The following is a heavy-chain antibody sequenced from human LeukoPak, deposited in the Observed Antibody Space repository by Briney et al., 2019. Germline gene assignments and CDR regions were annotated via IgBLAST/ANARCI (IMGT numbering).Heavy chain of an antibody. J-gene: IGHJ4*02. Sequence: PGESLKISCKGSGYSFSSYWIGWVRQMPGTGLEWMVIIYPGDSDIKYSPSFEGQVTISADKSNITAYLQWSSLKASDTAMYYCARRSSSGGYYFDYWGQGTLVTVSS. V-gene: IGHV5-51*01. CDR2: IYPGDSDI. D-gene: IGHD3-16*01. CDR1: GYSFSSYW. CDR3: ARRSSSGGYYFDY.